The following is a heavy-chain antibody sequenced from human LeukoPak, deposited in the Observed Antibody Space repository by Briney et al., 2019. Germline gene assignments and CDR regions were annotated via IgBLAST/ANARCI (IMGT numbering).Heavy chain of an antibody. J-gene: IGHJ6*03. CDR3: ARVGYYYYMDV. Sequence: GGSLRLSRAASGFTSSSYSMNWVRQAPGKGLEWVSSISSSSSYIYYADSVKGRFTISRDNAKNSLYLQMNSLRAEDTAVYYCARVGYYYYMDVWGKGTTVTISS. CDR1: GFTSSSYS. V-gene: IGHV3-21*01. CDR2: ISSSSSYI.